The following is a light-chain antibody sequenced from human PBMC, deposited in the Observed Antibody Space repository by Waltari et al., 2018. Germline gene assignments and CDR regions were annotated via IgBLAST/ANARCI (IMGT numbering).Light chain of an antibody. CDR1: SSNIGSYF. CDR2: DKN. CDR3: ATWDNSLTAVV. Sequence: QSVLTQPPSVSAAPGQKVTMSCSGSSSNIGSYFVSWYHQLPGATPKLLIYDKNKRPEEIPDRCYTSKAGTSATLDITGLQIGDVTDYDCATWDNSLTAVVFGGGTKLTVL. V-gene: IGLV1-51*01. J-gene: IGLJ2*01.